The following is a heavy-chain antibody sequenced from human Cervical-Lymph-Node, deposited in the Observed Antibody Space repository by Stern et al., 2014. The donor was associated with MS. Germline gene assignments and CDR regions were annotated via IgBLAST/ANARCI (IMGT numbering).Heavy chain of an antibody. J-gene: IGHJ4*02. Sequence: VQLVESGAEVKKPGESLKISCQASGYSFTTYWLGWVRQMPGKGLEWMGGIYPGDSDTTYSPSFQGQVTISVDKSITTAYLQWSSLKASDTAMYYCARLSGVNARDHLDYWGQGTLVTVSS. V-gene: IGHV5-51*01. D-gene: IGHD4/OR15-4a*01. CDR2: IYPGDSDT. CDR3: ARLSGVNARDHLDY. CDR1: GYSFTTYW.